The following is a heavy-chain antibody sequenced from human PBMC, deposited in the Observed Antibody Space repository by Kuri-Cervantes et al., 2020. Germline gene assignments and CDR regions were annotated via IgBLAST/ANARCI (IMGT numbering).Heavy chain of an antibody. V-gene: IGHV3-13*01. D-gene: IGHD3-3*01. CDR3: TRDSYDSLRYYGMDV. CDR2: IGTAGDT. CDR1: GFTFSSYD. Sequence: GGSLRLSCAASGFTFSSYDMHWVRQAKGKGLEWVSDIGTAGDTYYPGSVKGRFTISRENAKNSLYLQMNSLRAGDTAVYYCTRDSYDSLRYYGMDVCGQGTTVTVSS. J-gene: IGHJ6*02.